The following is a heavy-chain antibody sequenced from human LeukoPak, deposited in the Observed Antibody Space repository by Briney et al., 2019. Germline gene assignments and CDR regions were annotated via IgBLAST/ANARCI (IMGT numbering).Heavy chain of an antibody. CDR3: ARRGALAGTSDH. CDR1: GFTFRNYW. V-gene: IGHV3-48*01. Sequence: GGSLRLSCAASGFTFRNYWMSWVRQAPGKGPEWVSYITSSGRTIYYADSVRGRFAVSRDNAKNSLFLQMSSLRAEDTAVYYCARRGALAGTSDHWGQGTLVTVSS. J-gene: IGHJ4*02. D-gene: IGHD6-19*01. CDR2: ITSSGRTI.